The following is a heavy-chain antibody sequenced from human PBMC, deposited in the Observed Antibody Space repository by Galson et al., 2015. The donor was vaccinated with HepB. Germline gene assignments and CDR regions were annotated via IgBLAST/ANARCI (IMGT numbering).Heavy chain of an antibody. CDR3: ARGRGSSSPRGAFDI. D-gene: IGHD6-6*01. V-gene: IGHV1-46*01. CDR2: INPSGGST. CDR1: GYTFTSYY. Sequence: SVKVSCRASGYTFTSYYMHWVRRAPGQGLEWMGIINPSGGSTSYAQKFQGRVTMTRDTSTSTVYMELSSLRSEDTAVYYCARGRGSSSPRGAFDIWGQGTMVTVSS. J-gene: IGHJ3*02.